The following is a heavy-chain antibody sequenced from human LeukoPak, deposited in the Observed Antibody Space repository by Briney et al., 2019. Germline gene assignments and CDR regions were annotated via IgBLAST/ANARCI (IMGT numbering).Heavy chain of an antibody. CDR3: ARAYRQGIAAAGIADY. J-gene: IGHJ4*02. V-gene: IGHV3-30-3*01. CDR2: ISYDGSNK. Sequence: GGSLRLSCAASGFTFSDYYMSWIRQAPGKGLEWMAVISYDGSNKYYADSVKGRFTISRDNSKNTLYLQMNSLRAEDTAVYYCARAYRQGIAAAGIADYWGQGTLVTVSS. D-gene: IGHD6-13*01. CDR1: GFTFSDYY.